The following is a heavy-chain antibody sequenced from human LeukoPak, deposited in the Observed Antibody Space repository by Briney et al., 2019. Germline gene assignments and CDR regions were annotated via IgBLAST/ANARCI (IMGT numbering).Heavy chain of an antibody. CDR1: GYTFTGYW. Sequence: ASVKLSYQALGYTFTGYWMHWVRQAPEQGPEWMGVISPSGGSTIYAQKFKGRVTLTRDMSTSTDYLELSSLRSEETAVYYCARDNSVRDEAWWFNPWGQGTLVTVS. CDR2: ISPSGGST. CDR3: ARDNSVRDEAWWFNP. J-gene: IGHJ5*02. D-gene: IGHD5-24*01. V-gene: IGHV1-46*01.